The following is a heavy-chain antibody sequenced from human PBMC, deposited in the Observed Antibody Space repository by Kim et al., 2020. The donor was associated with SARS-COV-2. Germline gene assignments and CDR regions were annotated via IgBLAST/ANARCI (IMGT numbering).Heavy chain of an antibody. V-gene: IGHV4-34*01. D-gene: IGHD2-2*01. J-gene: IGHJ6*02. CDR3: ARGGPTYRYYYYYYGMDV. Sequence: SETLSLTCAVYGGSFSGYYWSWIRQPPGKGLEWIGEINHSGSTNYNPSLKSRVTISVDTSKNQFSLKLSSVTAADTAVYYCARGGPTYRYYYYYYGMDVWGQGTTVTVSS. CDR1: GGSFSGYY. CDR2: INHSGST.